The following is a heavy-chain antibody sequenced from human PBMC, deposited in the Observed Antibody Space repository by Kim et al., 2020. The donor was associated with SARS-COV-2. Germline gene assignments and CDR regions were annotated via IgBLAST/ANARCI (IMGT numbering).Heavy chain of an antibody. CDR2: MYSNGGT. Sequence: SETLSLTCTVSGASVNTESYCWSWVRQPPGKRLEWIGYMYSNGGTNYNPSLRSRVTMSVDTSNNHFSLTMTSVTAAATAMYYCARVRVGRLLFDYFGQGTLITVSS. D-gene: IGHD1-26*01. CDR3: ARVRVGRLLFDY. J-gene: IGHJ4*02. CDR1: GASVNTESYC. V-gene: IGHV4-61*03.